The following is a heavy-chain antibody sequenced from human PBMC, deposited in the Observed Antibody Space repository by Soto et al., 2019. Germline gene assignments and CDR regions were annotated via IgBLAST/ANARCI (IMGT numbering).Heavy chain of an antibody. CDR2: IFHSGST. Sequence: QVQLQESGPGLVKPSGTLSLTCAVSGGSISGNYWWSWVRQSPGKRLEWIGEIFHSGSTDFNPSLKSRVTISVDKSKKQFSLNLRSVTAADTAVYYCARDPLGYCSGDGCPGGFHAWGQGILVTVSS. CDR1: GGSISGNYW. D-gene: IGHD2-15*01. V-gene: IGHV4-4*02. CDR3: ARDPLGYCSGDGCPGGFHA. J-gene: IGHJ5*02.